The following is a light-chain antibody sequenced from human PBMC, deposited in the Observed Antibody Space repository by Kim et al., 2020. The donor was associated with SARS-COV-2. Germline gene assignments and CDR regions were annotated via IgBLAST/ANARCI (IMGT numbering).Light chain of an antibody. V-gene: IGLV3-9*01. J-gene: IGLJ3*02. CDR2: KNG. CDR1: NIGTKH. CDR3: QVWDSNTAV. Sequence: SYELTQPPSVSVALGQTAKITCAGNNIGTKHVHWYQQKSGQAPVTVIYKNGNRASGIPERFSGSNSGNTATLTISRAQAGDEADYYCQVWDSNTAVFGGGTKVTVL.